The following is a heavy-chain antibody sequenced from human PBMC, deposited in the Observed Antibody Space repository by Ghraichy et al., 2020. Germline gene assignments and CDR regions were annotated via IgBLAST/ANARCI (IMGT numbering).Heavy chain of an antibody. CDR1: GFMFSDYD. CDR2: IWKDGSTK. D-gene: IGHD6-13*01. J-gene: IGHJ4*02. V-gene: IGHV3-33*01. Sequence: GESLNISCAASGFMFSDYDMHWVRQLPGKGLEWVAVIWKDGSTKYYADSVRGRFTISRDNSKDTLYLQMNSLRAEDTAVYYCARAYTSRSEGDYWGQGTLVTVSS. CDR3: ARAYTSRSEGDY.